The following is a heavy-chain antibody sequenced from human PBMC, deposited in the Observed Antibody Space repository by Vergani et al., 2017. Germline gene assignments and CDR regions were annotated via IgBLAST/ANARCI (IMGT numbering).Heavy chain of an antibody. Sequence: VQLVESGGGLVQPGGSLRLSCSASGFTFRSYGMHWVRQATGKGLEWVAVISYDGSNKYYADSVKGRFTISRHNAKNTLYLQMNSLRAEDTAVYYCAKERGVYGDYYFDYWGQGTLVTVSS. D-gene: IGHD4-17*01. V-gene: IGHV3-30*18. J-gene: IGHJ4*02. CDR2: ISYDGSNK. CDR1: GFTFRSYG. CDR3: AKERGVYGDYYFDY.